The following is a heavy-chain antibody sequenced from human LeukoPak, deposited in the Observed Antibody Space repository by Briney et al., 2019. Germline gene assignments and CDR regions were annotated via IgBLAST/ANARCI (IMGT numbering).Heavy chain of an antibody. J-gene: IGHJ4*02. D-gene: IGHD3-22*01. Sequence: SETLSLTCTVSGGSISSDYWQWIRQPPGKGLEWIGYIYNSGSNNYNPSLKSRVTISIDTSKNQFSLKLTSVTAADTAVYYCARGARIVVTLFDYWGQGTLVAVSS. CDR2: IYNSGSN. CDR3: ARGARIVVTLFDY. CDR1: GGSISSDY. V-gene: IGHV4-59*08.